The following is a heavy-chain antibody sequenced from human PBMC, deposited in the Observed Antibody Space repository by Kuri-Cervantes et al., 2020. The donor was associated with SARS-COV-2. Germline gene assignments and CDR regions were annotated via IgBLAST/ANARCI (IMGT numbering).Heavy chain of an antibody. D-gene: IGHD3-22*01. CDR3: ATVDYDSYGYSWHFDS. J-gene: IGHJ4*01. V-gene: IGHV1-24*01. Sequence: ASVKVSCKVSEYTVTELSMHWVRQAPGKGLEWMGGFDPEYGEIIYAQKFQGRVTMTEDTSTDTEYMELSSLRSDDTAVYYCATVDYDSYGYSWHFDSWGHGTLVTVSS. CDR1: EYTVTELS. CDR2: FDPEYGEI.